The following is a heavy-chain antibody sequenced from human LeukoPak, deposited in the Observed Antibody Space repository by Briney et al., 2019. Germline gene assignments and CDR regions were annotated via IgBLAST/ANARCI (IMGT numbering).Heavy chain of an antibody. D-gene: IGHD5-18*01. CDR2: ISYDGSNK. V-gene: IGHV3-30*18. Sequence: GGSLRLSCAASGFTFSSYGIHWVRQAPGKGLEWVAVISYDGSNKYYADSVKGRFTISRDNSKNTLHLQMSSLRAEDTAVYYCAEDSGGYTYIFDHWGQGTLVTVPS. CDR1: GFTFSSYG. J-gene: IGHJ4*02. CDR3: AEDSGGYTYIFDH.